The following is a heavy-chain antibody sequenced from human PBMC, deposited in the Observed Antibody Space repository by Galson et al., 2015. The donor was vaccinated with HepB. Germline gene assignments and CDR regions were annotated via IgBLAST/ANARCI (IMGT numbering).Heavy chain of an antibody. D-gene: IGHD3-22*01. J-gene: IGHJ4*02. CDR1: GFIFDHYA. CDR2: ISWNSGSI. V-gene: IGHV3-9*01. CDR3: AKIITFMTDYYDSSGYYSH. Sequence: SLRLSCAASGFIFDHYAMHWVRQGPGKGLEWVSGISWNSGSIGYADSVKGRFTISRDNAKNSLDLQMNSLGAEDTALYFCAKIITFMTDYYDSSGYYSHWGQGTLVPVSP.